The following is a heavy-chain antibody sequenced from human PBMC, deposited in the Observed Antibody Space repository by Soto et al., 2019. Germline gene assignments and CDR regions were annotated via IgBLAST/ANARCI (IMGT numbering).Heavy chain of an antibody. CDR1: GYPISSGYY. V-gene: IGHV4-38-2*01. D-gene: IGHD5-12*01. J-gene: IGHJ4*02. Sequence: SETLSLTCAVPGYPISSGYYWGWIRQPPGKGLEWIGIIHHSGSTYYNPSLRSRITISVDTSKNQYSLKMPSVTAADTAVYYRARSSGYVPGGYWGQGILVTVSS. CDR3: ARSSGYVPGGY. CDR2: IHHSGST.